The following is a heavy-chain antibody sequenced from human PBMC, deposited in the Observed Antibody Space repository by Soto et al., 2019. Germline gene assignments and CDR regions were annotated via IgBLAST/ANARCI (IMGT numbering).Heavy chain of an antibody. CDR2: INRGGGP. V-gene: IGHV3-23*01. D-gene: IGHD5-18*01. CDR1: GITFNNYS. J-gene: IGHJ4*02. CDR3: ARADGPLPVTLLGF. Sequence: EVRLLESGGGLVQPGGSLTLSCATSGITFNNYSMSWVRQAPGKGLEWVSSINRGGGPYYADSVKGRFTISRDNSKNMLYLRMNSLRADDTAVYFCARADGPLPVTLLGFWGQGALVTVSS.